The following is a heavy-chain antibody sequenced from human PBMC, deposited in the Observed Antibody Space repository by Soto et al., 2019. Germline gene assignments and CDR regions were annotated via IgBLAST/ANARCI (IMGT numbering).Heavy chain of an antibody. CDR3: ASRDPGTSVDY. V-gene: IGHV4-4*02. D-gene: IGHD1-7*01. CDR1: GGSFTSNNW. Sequence: PSETLSLTCAVSGGSFTSNNWWTWVRQPPGQGLEWIGEIYRTGSTNYNPSLKSRVTISLDKSENQFSLKVTSLTAADTAVYYCASRDPGTSVDYWGQGALVTVSS. J-gene: IGHJ4*02. CDR2: IYRTGST.